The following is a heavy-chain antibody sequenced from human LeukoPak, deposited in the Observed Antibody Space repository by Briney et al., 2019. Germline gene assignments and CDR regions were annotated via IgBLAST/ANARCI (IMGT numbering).Heavy chain of an antibody. CDR2: IGSSSSDI. J-gene: IGHJ4*02. Sequence: GGSLRLSCVASGFTFRSYCMNWVRQAPGKGLEWVSSIGSSSSDIHYADSVKGRFTISRDNAENSLFLQMNSLRVEDTAVYYCAKDPDDSYFDYWGQGTLVTVSS. CDR1: GFTFRSYC. CDR3: AKDPDDSYFDY. D-gene: IGHD1-1*01. V-gene: IGHV3-21*01.